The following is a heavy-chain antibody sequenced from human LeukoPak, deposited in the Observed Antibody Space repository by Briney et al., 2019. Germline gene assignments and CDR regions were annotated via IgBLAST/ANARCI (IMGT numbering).Heavy chain of an antibody. CDR1: GYRFTSYW. V-gene: IGHV5-51*01. D-gene: IGHD6-13*01. Sequence: GGSLKISCKGSGYRFTSYWIGWVRQMPGKGLEWMGIIYPGDSDTRYSPSFQGQVTISADKSISTAYLQWSSLRAEDTAVYYCAKEDSSSWPYNWFDPWGQGTLVTVSS. CDR3: AKEDSSSWPYNWFDP. J-gene: IGHJ5*02. CDR2: IYPGDSDT.